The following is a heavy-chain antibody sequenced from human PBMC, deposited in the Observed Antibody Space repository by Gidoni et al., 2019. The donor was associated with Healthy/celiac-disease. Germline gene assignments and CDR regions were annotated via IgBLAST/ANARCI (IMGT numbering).Heavy chain of an antibody. Sequence: EVQLVESGGGLVQHGGSLRRSWAASGFTFSSYWMSWGRQAPGKGLEWGANIKEDGSEKYYVDSVKGRFTISRDNAKNSLYLQMNSLRAEDTAVYYCARELSSVDYYYYGMDVWGQGTTVTVSS. J-gene: IGHJ6*02. CDR3: ARELSSVDYYYYGMDV. V-gene: IGHV3-7*01. CDR2: IKEDGSEK. CDR1: GFTFSSYW.